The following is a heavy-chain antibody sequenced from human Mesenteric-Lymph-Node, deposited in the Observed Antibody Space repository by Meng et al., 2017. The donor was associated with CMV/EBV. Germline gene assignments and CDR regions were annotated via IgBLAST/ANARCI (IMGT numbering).Heavy chain of an antibody. V-gene: IGHV3-23*01. CDR3: ARSLAVAGSACDF. CDR2: ISSSGHST. J-gene: IGHJ4*02. D-gene: IGHD6-19*01. CDR1: EFSFNDYA. Sequence: CAASEFSFNDYAGTWVRQAPGKGLECVSSISSSGHSTYYADSVKGRFTISRDNSKNTLSLQMNSLRGEDTAVYYCARSLAVAGSACDFWGQGTLVTVSS.